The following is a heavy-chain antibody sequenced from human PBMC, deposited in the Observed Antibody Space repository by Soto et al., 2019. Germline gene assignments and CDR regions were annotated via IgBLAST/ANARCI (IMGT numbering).Heavy chain of an antibody. J-gene: IGHJ4*02. CDR3: AKVSRKGSAIDFDY. D-gene: IGHD3-10*01. Sequence: QVQLVQSGAELKKPGASVKVSCKDYGYTFSNYDMNWVRQATGQGPEWIGWVNPNNGDTGYAQKFQGRVTLTTDISTTTAYMELTSLRSEDTAIYYCAKVSRKGSAIDFDYWGQGTLITVSS. CDR1: GYTFSNYD. V-gene: IGHV1-8*01. CDR2: VNPNNGDT.